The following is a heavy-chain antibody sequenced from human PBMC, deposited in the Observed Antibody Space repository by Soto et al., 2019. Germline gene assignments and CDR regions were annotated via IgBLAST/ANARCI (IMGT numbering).Heavy chain of an antibody. CDR1: GFSVSSKY. CDR2: IQSGGTT. V-gene: IGHV3-66*01. D-gene: IGHD2-8*01. CDR3: TRDDVHVNGDRYYGFPMDV. Sequence: EVQLVESGGDLVQPGGSLRLSCAASGFSVSSKYMSWVRQAPGKGLEWVSLIQSGGTTYYAGSVKGRFTISRDYSENTLFLQMTSLRVEDTAVYYCTRDDVHVNGDRYYGFPMDVWGKGTTVTVSA. J-gene: IGHJ6*04.